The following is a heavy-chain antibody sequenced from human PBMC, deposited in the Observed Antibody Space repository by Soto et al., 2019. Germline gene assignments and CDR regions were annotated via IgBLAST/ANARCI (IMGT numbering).Heavy chain of an antibody. CDR2: INPGYPAGRST. V-gene: IGHV1-46*01. CDR3: ARDSSGWPRGFDS. J-gene: IGHJ4*02. Sequence: XSVKVSCKASVYTLTTFFMHWVRQAPGQGLEWMGVINPGYPAGRSTTYAQKFQGRVTMTTDTSTSTVYMELSSLRSEDTAVYYCARDSSGWPRGFDSWGQGTLVTVSS. D-gene: IGHD6-19*01. CDR1: VYTLTTFF.